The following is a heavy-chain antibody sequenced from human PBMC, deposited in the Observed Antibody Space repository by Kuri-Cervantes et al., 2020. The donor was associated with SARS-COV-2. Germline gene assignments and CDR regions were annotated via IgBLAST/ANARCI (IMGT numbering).Heavy chain of an antibody. D-gene: IGHD2-2*01. V-gene: IGHV4-59*01. CDR3: AKGDYCSSTSCYSYYYYYGMDV. Sequence: SETLSLTCTVSGGSISSYYWSWIRQPPGKGLEWIGYIYYSGSTNYNPSLKSRVTISVDTSKNQFSLKLSSVTAADTAVYYCAKGDYCSSTSCYSYYYYYGMDVWGQGTTVTVSS. J-gene: IGHJ6*02. CDR1: GGSISSYY. CDR2: IYYSGST.